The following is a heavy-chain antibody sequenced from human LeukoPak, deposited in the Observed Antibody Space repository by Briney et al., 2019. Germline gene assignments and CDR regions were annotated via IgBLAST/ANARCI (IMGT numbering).Heavy chain of an antibody. CDR1: GFTFSSFA. CDR2: ISATGEKA. J-gene: IGHJ4*02. D-gene: IGHD4-17*01. V-gene: IGHV3-23*01. CDR3: AKDRRFSVTTDYYFDV. Sequence: PGGSLRLSCAASGFTFSSFAMNWVRQAPGKGLEWVSVISATGEKAYHAESVKDRFTISRDYSKNTVFLSMNSLRVDDTAIYYCAKDRRFSVTTDYYFDVWGPGTLVTVSS.